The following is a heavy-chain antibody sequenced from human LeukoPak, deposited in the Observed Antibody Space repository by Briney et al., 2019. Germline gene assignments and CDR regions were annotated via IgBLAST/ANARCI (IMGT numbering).Heavy chain of an antibody. CDR2: LYYSGST. J-gene: IGHJ4*02. Sequence: SETLSLTCSVSGGSISSSSYYWGWIRQPPGEGLEWIGSLYYSGSTYYNASLKSRVTTSVDTYKNQFSLKLNSVTAADTAVYYCARHVSSMVRGLMYFDYWGQGTLVTVSS. CDR1: GGSISSSSYY. V-gene: IGHV4-39*01. CDR3: ARHVSSMVRGLMYFDY. D-gene: IGHD3-10*01.